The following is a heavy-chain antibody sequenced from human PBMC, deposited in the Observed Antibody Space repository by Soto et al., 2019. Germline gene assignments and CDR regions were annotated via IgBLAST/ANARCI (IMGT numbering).Heavy chain of an antibody. V-gene: IGHV4-59*08. CDR3: ARTTTVTTSYYYYYYMDV. Sequence: SETLSLTCTVSGGSISSYYWSWIRQPPGKGLEWIGYIYYSGSTNYNPSLKSRVTISVDTSKNQFSLKLSSVTAADTAVYYCARTTTVTTSYYYYYYMDVWGKGTTVTVSS. CDR1: GGSISSYY. CDR2: IYYSGST. D-gene: IGHD4-17*01. J-gene: IGHJ6*03.